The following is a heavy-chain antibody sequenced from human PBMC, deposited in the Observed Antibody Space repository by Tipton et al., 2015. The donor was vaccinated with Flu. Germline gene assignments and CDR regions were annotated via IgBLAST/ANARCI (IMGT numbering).Heavy chain of an antibody. Sequence: GSLRLSCAASGFTFSSYAMSWVRQAPGKGLEWVSGISGRGGRTYYADSVKGRFTISRDNSKNTLYLQMNSLRAEDTAVYYCARTYGPFNWFDPWGQGTLVTISS. D-gene: IGHD3-10*01. CDR1: GFTFSSYA. J-gene: IGHJ5*02. CDR3: ARTYGPFNWFDP. V-gene: IGHV3-23*01. CDR2: ISGRGGRT.